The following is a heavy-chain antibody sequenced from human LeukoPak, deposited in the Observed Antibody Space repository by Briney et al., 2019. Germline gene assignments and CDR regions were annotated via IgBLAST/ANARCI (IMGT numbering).Heavy chain of an antibody. CDR3: ARDLLWAGAGHGWFDP. J-gene: IGHJ5*02. CDR2: INDRGVT. CDR1: GGSISSSNW. D-gene: IGHD3-10*01. V-gene: IGHV4-4*02. Sequence: EPSETLSLTCTVSGGSISSSNWWSWIRQPPGRGLEWIGEINDRGVTYSDPSLKSRVTISVDTSNNQFSLKLTSMTAADTAVYYCARDLLWAGAGHGWFDPWGQGTLVTVSS.